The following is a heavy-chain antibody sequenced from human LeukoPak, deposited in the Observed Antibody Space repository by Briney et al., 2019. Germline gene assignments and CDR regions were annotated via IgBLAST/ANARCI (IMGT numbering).Heavy chain of an antibody. CDR3: AKAHCSSTSCYVFDY. Sequence: GGSLRLSCAASGFTFSSYGMHWVRQAPGKGLEWVAVISYDGSNKHYADSVKGRFAISRDNSKNTLYLQMNSLRAEDTAVYYCAKAHCSSTSCYVFDYWGQGTLVTVSS. D-gene: IGHD2-2*01. CDR2: ISYDGSNK. CDR1: GFTFSSYG. J-gene: IGHJ4*02. V-gene: IGHV3-30*18.